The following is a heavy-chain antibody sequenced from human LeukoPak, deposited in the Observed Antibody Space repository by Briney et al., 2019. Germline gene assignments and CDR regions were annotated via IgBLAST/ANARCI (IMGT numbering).Heavy chain of an antibody. V-gene: IGHV4-34*01. CDR2: IYYSGST. CDR1: GGSFSGYY. J-gene: IGHJ6*03. CDR3: ASRSPTVTTLGYYYYYMDV. Sequence: PSETLSLTCAVYGGSFSGYYWSWIRQPPGKGLEWIGSIYYSGSTYYNPSLKSRVTISVDTSKNQFSLKLSSVTAADTAVYYCASRSPTVTTLGYYYYYMDVWGKGTTVTVSS. D-gene: IGHD4-17*01.